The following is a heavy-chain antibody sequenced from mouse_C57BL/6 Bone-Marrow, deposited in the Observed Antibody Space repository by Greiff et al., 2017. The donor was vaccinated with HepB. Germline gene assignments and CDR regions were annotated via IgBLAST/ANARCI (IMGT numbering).Heavy chain of an antibody. CDR1: GFTFSSYG. Sequence: EVQGVESGGDLVKPGGSLKLSCAASGFTFSSYGMSWVRQTPDKRLEWVATISSGGSYTYYPDSVKGRFTISRDNAKNTLYLQMSSLKSEDTAMYYCARQHGLDYWGQGTTLTVSS. J-gene: IGHJ2*01. V-gene: IGHV5-6*01. CDR2: ISSGGSYT. CDR3: ARQHGLDY. D-gene: IGHD1-2*01.